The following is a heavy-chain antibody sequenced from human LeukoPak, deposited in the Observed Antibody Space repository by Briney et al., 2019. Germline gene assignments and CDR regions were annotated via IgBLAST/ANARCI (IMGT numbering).Heavy chain of an antibody. V-gene: IGHV6-1*01. Sequence: SQTLSLTCVVTGDSVSNYSAAWEWIRQSPSRGLEWLGRTYYRSRWYTDYAPAMKSRITVSPDTSKNQFSLQVNSVTPEDTAVYYCARSLRGTHLGALDSWGQGTLVTASS. CDR1: GDSVSNYSAA. J-gene: IGHJ5*01. CDR2: TYYRSRWYT. D-gene: IGHD3-16*01. CDR3: ARSLRGTHLGALDS.